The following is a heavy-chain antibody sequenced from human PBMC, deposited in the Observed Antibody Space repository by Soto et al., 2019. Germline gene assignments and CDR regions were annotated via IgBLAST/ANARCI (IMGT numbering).Heavy chain of an antibody. J-gene: IGHJ6*02. D-gene: IGHD6-6*01. V-gene: IGHV1-46*01. Sequence: ASVKVSCKVSGYTFTSYYMHWVRQAPGQGLEWMGIINPSGGSTSYAQKFQGRVTMTRDTSTSTVYMELSSLRSEDTAVYYCARDYTHSSSPDYYYGMDVWGQGTTVTVSS. CDR3: ARDYTHSSSPDYYYGMDV. CDR1: GYTFTSYY. CDR2: INPSGGST.